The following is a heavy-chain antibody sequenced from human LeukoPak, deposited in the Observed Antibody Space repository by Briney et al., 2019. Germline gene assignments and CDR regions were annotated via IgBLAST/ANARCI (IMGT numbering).Heavy chain of an antibody. V-gene: IGHV4-30-2*01. CDR3: ASSPLAGGYSYVKAGAFDI. Sequence: SQTLSLTCAVSGGSISSGGYSWSWIRQPPGKGLEWIGYIYHSGSTYYNPSLKSRVTISVDRSKNQFSLKLSSVTAADTAVYYCASSPLAGGYSYVKAGAFDIWGQGTMVTVSS. J-gene: IGHJ3*02. CDR2: IYHSGST. CDR1: GGSISSGGYS. D-gene: IGHD5-18*01.